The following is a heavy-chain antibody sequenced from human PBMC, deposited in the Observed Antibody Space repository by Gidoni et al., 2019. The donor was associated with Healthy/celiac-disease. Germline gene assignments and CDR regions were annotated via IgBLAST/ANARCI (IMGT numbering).Heavy chain of an antibody. J-gene: IGHJ4*02. CDR3: ARQRGYFGIAVAGTWDY. Sequence: EVQLVESGGGLVQPGGSLRLSCAASGFTFSSYSMNWVQQAPGKGLEWVSYINSSSSTIYYADSVKGRFNITRDKAKNSLYLQMNSMRAEDTAVYYCARQRGYFGIAVAGTWDYWGQGTLVTVSS. V-gene: IGHV3-48*01. CDR1: GFTFSSYS. CDR2: INSSSSTI. D-gene: IGHD6-19*01.